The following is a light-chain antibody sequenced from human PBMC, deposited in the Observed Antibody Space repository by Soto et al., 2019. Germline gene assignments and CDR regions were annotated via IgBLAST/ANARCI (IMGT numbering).Light chain of an antibody. J-gene: IGKJ1*01. Sequence: EIVLTQSPGPLSLSPGERATLSRRASQSVSSSYLAWYQQKPGQAPRLLIYVASSTATGIPDTFSGSGSGTDFTLTLSRLEPEAFAVYFCQQYGSSLWTFGQGTKVEIK. CDR1: QSVSSSY. CDR2: VAS. V-gene: IGKV3-20*01. CDR3: QQYGSSLWT.